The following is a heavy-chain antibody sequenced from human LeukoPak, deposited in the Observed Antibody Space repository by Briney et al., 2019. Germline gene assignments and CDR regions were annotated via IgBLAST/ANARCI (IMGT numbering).Heavy chain of an antibody. D-gene: IGHD3-10*01. CDR2: INPSRGST. CDR1: GYTFTNYY. J-gene: IGHJ3*02. V-gene: IGHV1-46*01. CDR3: VREYYGSGMHAFDI. Sequence: ASVKVSCKASGYTFTNYYMHWVRQAPGQGLEWMGIINPSRGSTSYAQKFQARVTMTGDTSTSTVYMELSSLRSEDTAVYYCVREYYGSGMHAFDIWGQGTMVTVSS.